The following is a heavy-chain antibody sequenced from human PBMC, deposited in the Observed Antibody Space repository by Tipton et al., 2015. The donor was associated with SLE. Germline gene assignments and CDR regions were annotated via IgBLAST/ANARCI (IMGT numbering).Heavy chain of an antibody. Sequence: SLRLSCAVSGFTFSSYAMSWVRQAPGKGLEWVSVIYSGGSSTYYADSVKGRFTISRDNSKNTLYLQMNSLRAEDTAVYYCARRNRTGDYWGQGTLVTVSS. CDR1: GFTFSSYA. J-gene: IGHJ4*02. CDR3: ARRNRTGDY. V-gene: IGHV3-23*03. D-gene: IGHD1-14*01. CDR2: IYSGGSST.